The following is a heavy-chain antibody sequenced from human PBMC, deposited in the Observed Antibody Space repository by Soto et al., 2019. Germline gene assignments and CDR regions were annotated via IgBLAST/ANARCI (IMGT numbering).Heavy chain of an antibody. CDR1: EFSFSTYW. Sequence: VQLVESGGGLVQPGGSLRLSCVASEFSFSTYWMHWVRQAPGKGLMWVARIDTTGSTTTYVDSVQGRFTISRDNAKNTMYLQMNSVRDEDTAIYFCASVSAAQYYYGMDAWGQGTKVTVS. J-gene: IGHJ6*02. V-gene: IGHV3-74*01. CDR2: IDTTGSTT. CDR3: ASVSAAQYYYGMDA. D-gene: IGHD2-15*01.